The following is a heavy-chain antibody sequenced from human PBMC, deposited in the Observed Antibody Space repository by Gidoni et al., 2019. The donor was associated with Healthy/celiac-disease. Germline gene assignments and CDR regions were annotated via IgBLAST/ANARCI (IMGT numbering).Heavy chain of an antibody. D-gene: IGHD3-3*01. CDR3: ARVDFWSGYYDTKNYYYYGMDV. CDR1: GYTFTSYG. Sequence: QVQLVQSGAEVKKPGASVKVSCKASGYTFTSYGISWVRQAPGQGLEWMGWISAYNGNTNYAQKLQGRVTMTTDTSTSTAYMELRSLRSDDTAVYYCARVDFWSGYYDTKNYYYYGMDVWGQGTTVTVSS. J-gene: IGHJ6*02. V-gene: IGHV1-18*01. CDR2: ISAYNGNT.